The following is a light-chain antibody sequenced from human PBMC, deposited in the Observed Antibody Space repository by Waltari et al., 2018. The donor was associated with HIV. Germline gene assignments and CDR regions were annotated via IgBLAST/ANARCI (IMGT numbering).Light chain of an antibody. V-gene: IGLV2-14*01. Sequence: QSALTQPASVSGSPGPSITISCTGTSGDIGGSYRFVSWYQQHPAKVPKLFIFQVSNRPSGVSNRFSGSKSANTASLTISGLQPEDEADYYCSSYTSSHIVIFGGGTKVTVL. CDR3: SSYTSSHIVI. J-gene: IGLJ2*01. CDR2: QVS. CDR1: SGDIGGSYRF.